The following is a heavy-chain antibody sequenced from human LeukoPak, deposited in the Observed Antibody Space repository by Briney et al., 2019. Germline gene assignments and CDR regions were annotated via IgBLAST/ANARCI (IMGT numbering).Heavy chain of an antibody. CDR2: IYHSGST. CDR3: ARDRLYCSGGSCPWVYYYYYGMDV. V-gene: IGHV4-30-2*01. J-gene: IGHJ6*02. Sequence: SQTLSLTCTGSGGSISSGGYYWSWIRQPPGKGLESIGYIYHSGSTYYNPSLKSRVTISVDRSKNQFSLKLSSVTAADTAVYYCARDRLYCSGGSCPWVYYYYYGMDVWGQGTTVTVSS. CDR1: GGSISSGGYY. D-gene: IGHD2-15*01.